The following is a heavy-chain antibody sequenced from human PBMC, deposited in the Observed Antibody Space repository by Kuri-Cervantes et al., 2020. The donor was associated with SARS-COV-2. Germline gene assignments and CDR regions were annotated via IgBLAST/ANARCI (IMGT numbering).Heavy chain of an antibody. Sequence: GESLKISCAASGFTFTSYWMSWVRQAPGKGLEWVANIKPDGSDKYYVDSVKGRLTISRDNAKNSLYLQMNSLRPEDTAVYYCAREDVVPATLRGYYHNNGMDVWGQGTTVTVSS. CDR3: AREDVVPATLRGYYHNNGMDV. CDR2: IKPDGSDK. J-gene: IGHJ6*02. D-gene: IGHD2-2*01. CDR1: GFTFTSYW. V-gene: IGHV3-7*04.